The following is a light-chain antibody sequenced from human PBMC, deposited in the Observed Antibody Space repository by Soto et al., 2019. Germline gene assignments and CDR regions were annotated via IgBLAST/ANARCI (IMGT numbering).Light chain of an antibody. CDR3: QKTYTAHRT. CDR1: QTIYNY. CDR2: GAT. V-gene: IGKV1-39*01. J-gene: IGKJ2*01. Sequence: DIQMTKSPSYMPTSVGDRVTITCRASQTIYNYATWYQQKPGKAPRMLVFGATRVQNGIPSRFSGTGSETDFTLTINDVQPEDFATYFCQKTYTAHRTFGQGTTLEI.